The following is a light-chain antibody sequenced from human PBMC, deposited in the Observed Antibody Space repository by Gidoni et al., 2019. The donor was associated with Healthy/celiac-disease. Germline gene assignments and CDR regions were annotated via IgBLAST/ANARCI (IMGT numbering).Light chain of an antibody. CDR3: SSYTSSSTLEV. Sequence: SALTQPASVSGSPGQSITISCTGTSSDVGGYNYVSWYQQHPGKAPKLMSYDVSNRPSGVSNRFSGSKSGNTASLTISGLQAEDEADYYCSSYTSSSTLEVFGTGTKVTVL. J-gene: IGLJ1*01. CDR2: DVS. V-gene: IGLV2-14*01. CDR1: SSDVGGYNY.